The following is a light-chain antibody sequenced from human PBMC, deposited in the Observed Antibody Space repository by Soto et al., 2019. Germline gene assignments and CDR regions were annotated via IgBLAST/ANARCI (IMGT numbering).Light chain of an antibody. CDR3: QSYDSSLRDV. Sequence: QSVLTQPPSVSGAPGQRVNISCTGSSSNIGAGYDVHWYQHLPGTAPKLLIYGNTDRPSGVPDRFSGSKSGSSASLAITGLQTEDEAHYYCQSYDSSLRDVFGTGTKVTVL. CDR2: GNT. CDR1: SSNIGAGYD. V-gene: IGLV1-40*01. J-gene: IGLJ1*01.